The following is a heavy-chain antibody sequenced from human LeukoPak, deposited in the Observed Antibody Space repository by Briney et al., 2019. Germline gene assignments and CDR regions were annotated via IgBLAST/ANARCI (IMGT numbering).Heavy chain of an antibody. V-gene: IGHV3-23*01. CDR2: FSRSGPDT. D-gene: IGHD2-2*01. Sequence: GGSLRLSCAASGFTFGSSAMSWVRQAPGKGPEWVSTFSRSGPDTYYADSVKGRFTIFRDNSKNTLYLQMNSLRAEDTAVYYCAKEKRGSSTRTHYYYYYMDVWGKGTTVTVSS. CDR3: AKEKRGSSTRTHYYYYYMDV. J-gene: IGHJ6*03. CDR1: GFTFGSSA.